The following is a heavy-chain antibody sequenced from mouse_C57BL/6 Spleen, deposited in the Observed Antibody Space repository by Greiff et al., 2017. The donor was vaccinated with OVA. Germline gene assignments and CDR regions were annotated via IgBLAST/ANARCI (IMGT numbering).Heavy chain of an antibody. Sequence: VQLQQPGAELVKPGASVKLSCKASGYTFTSYWMQWVKQRPGQGLEWIGKIDPSDSYTNYNQKFKGKATLTVDTSSSTAYMQLSSLTSEDSAVDYCARSNYGSPYCYAMDYWGQGTSVTVAS. CDR2: IDPSDSYT. V-gene: IGHV1-50*01. CDR3: ARSNYGSPYCYAMDY. CDR1: GYTFTSYW. D-gene: IGHD1-1*01. J-gene: IGHJ4*01.